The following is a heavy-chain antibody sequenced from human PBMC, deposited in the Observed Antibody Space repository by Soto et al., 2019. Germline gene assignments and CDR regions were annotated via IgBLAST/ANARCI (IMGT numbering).Heavy chain of an antibody. V-gene: IGHV3-21*01. D-gene: IGHD1-26*01. J-gene: IGHJ4*02. CDR2: ISSSSSYI. CDR1: GFTFSSYS. Sequence: SGGSLRLSCAASGFTFSSYSMNWVRQAPGKGLEWVSSISSSSSYIYYADSVKGRFTISRDNAKNSLYLQMNSLRAEDTAVYYCARELRYSGSYIDYWGQGTLVTVSS. CDR3: ARELRYSGSYIDY.